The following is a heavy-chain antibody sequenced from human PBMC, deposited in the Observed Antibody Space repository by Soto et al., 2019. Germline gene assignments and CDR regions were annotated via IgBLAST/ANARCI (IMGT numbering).Heavy chain of an antibody. V-gene: IGHV1-18*01. CDR3: GRVRTPSGYSYHSMDA. Sequence: ASVKVSCKASGYTFTNYGITWVRQAPGQGLEWMGWISAYNGNTHYTQRLQGRVTMTTDTSTSTAYMELRGLRSDDTAVYYCGRVRTPSGYSYHSMDAWGNGPPVTAS. J-gene: IGHJ6*03. CDR1: GYTFTNYG. CDR2: ISAYNGNT.